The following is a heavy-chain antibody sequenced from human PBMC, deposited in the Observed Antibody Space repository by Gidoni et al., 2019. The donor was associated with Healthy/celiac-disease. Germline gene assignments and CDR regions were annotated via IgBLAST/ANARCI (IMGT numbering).Heavy chain of an antibody. J-gene: IGHJ6*02. CDR1: GGSISRSSYY. V-gene: IGHV4-39*01. Sequence: QLQLQESGPGLVKPSETLSLTCTVSGGSISRSSYYWGWIRPPPGKGLEWIGSIYYRGSTYYNPSLKSRVTISVDTSKNQFSLKLSSVTAADTAVYYCARQGEARFYGMDVWGQGTTVTVSS. CDR2: IYYRGST. CDR3: ARQGEARFYGMDV.